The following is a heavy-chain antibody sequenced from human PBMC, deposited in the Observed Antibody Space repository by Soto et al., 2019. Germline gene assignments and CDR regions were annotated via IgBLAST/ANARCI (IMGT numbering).Heavy chain of an antibody. J-gene: IGHJ4*02. Sequence: GGSLRLSCAASGFTFSSYAISWVRQAPGKGLEWVSAISGSGCSTYYANSVKGRFTISRDNSKNTLYLQMNSLRAEDTAVYYCAKGGHTSTHYWGQGTLVTVSS. CDR3: AKGGHTSTHY. V-gene: IGHV3-23*01. CDR2: ISGSGCST. CDR1: GFTFSSYA. D-gene: IGHD4-17*01.